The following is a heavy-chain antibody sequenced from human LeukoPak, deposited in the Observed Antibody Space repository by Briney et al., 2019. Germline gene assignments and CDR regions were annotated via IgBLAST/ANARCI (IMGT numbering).Heavy chain of an antibody. CDR3: ATDRMQWLVHPYYYYGMDV. D-gene: IGHD6-19*01. CDR1: GYTLTELS. Sequence: GASVKVSCKVSGYTLTELSMHWVRQAPGKGLEWMGGFDPEDGETIYAQKFQGRVTLTEDTSTDTAYMELSSLRSEDTAVYYCATDRMQWLVHPYYYYGMDVWGQGTTVTVSS. J-gene: IGHJ6*02. V-gene: IGHV1-24*01. CDR2: FDPEDGET.